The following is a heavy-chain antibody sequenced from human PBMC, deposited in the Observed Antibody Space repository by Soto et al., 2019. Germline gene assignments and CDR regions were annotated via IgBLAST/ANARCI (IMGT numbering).Heavy chain of an antibody. J-gene: IGHJ6*02. CDR2: IYYSGST. D-gene: IGHD6-19*01. V-gene: IGHV4-59*13. CDR3: GRDTGLIAVVGPSYGGMDV. Sequence: PSETLSLTCTVSGGSISSYYWSWIRQPPGKGLEWIGYIYYSGSTNYNPSLKSRVTISVDTSKHQFSLKLSSVTAADTAVYYCGRDTGLIAVVGPSYGGMDVCCQGTS. CDR1: GGSISSYY.